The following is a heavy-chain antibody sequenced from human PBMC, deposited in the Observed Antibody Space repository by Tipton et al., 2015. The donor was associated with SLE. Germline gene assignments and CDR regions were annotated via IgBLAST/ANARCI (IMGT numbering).Heavy chain of an antibody. Sequence: QLVQSGPEVKKPGASVKVSCKASGYTFTSYDINWVRQATGQGLEWMGGIIPIFGTANYAQKFQGRVTITADESTSTAYMELSSLRSEDTAVYYCARGEGYSRPYYFDYWDQGTLVTVSS. CDR1: GYTFTSYD. J-gene: IGHJ4*02. D-gene: IGHD6-13*01. CDR2: IIPIFGTA. CDR3: ARGEGYSRPYYFDY. V-gene: IGHV1-69*01.